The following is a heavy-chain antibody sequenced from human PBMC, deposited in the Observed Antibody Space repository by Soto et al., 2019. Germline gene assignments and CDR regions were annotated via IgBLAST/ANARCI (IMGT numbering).Heavy chain of an antibody. CDR3: ARGVYDSSGYYYP. CDR1: AFPFSSYE. J-gene: IGHJ5*02. Sequence: GGSLRLSCAASAFPFSSYEMNWVRQAPGKGLEWVSYISSSGSTISYADSVKGRFTISRDNAKNSLYLQMNNLRAEDTAVYYCARGVYDSSGYYYPWGQGTLVTVSS. D-gene: IGHD3-22*01. V-gene: IGHV3-48*03. CDR2: ISSSGSTI.